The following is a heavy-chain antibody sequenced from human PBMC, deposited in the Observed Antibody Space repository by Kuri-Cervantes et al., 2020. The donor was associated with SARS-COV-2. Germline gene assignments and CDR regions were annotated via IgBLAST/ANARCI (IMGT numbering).Heavy chain of an antibody. D-gene: IGHD3/OR15-3a*01. J-gene: IGHJ4*02. Sequence: GESLKISCSASGFTFSSYAMHWVRQAPGKGLEYVSAISSNGGSTYYADSVKGRFTISRDNAKKTLYLQMNSLRDEDTAFYYCVKSVGKWTGEAFDYWGQGTLVTVSS. V-gene: IGHV3-64*03. CDR1: GFTFSSYA. CDR2: ISSNGGST. CDR3: VKSVGKWTGEAFDY.